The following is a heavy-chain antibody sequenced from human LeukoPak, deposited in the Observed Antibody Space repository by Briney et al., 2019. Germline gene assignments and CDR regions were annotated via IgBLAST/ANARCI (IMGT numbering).Heavy chain of an antibody. J-gene: IGHJ4*02. CDR3: ARPGWYYDSSGYPIGGYFDY. Sequence: GESLKISCKGSGYSFTSYWVDWVRQMPGKGLEWMGIIYPGNSDTRYSPSFQGQVTISADKSISTAYLQWSSLKASDTAMYYCARPGWYYDSSGYPIGGYFDYWGQGTLVTVSS. CDR1: GYSFTSYW. D-gene: IGHD3-22*01. V-gene: IGHV5-51*01. CDR2: IYPGNSDT.